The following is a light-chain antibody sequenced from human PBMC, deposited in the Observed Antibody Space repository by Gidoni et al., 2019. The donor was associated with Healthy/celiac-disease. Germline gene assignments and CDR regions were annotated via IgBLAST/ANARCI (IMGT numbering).Light chain of an antibody. V-gene: IGLV1-47*01. J-gene: IGLJ2*01. CDR2: RNN. Sequence: QSVLTQPPSASGTPGQRVTISCSGSSSNIGSNYVFWYQQHPGTATKLLIYRNNRRPSGVPDRFSGSKTGTSASLAISGLRSEEEDDYYCAAWDDSLSGPVFGGGTKLTVL. CDR1: SSNIGSNY. CDR3: AAWDDSLSGPV.